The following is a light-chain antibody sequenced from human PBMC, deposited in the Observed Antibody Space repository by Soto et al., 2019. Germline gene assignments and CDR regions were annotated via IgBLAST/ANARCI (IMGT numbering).Light chain of an antibody. CDR3: SSFTTSSHVV. Sequence: QSVLTQPASVSGSPGQSITISCTGTSSDIGADNSVSWYQQHPGKAPQLMIYAVSHRPSRVSSRFSGSKSGNTISLTISGIQAEHEADYYCSSFTTSSHVVFGEGTKVTVL. J-gene: IGLJ2*01. V-gene: IGLV2-14*03. CDR1: SSDIGADNS. CDR2: AVS.